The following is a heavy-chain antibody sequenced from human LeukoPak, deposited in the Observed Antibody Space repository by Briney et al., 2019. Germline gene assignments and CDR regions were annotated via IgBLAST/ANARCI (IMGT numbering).Heavy chain of an antibody. J-gene: IGHJ4*02. D-gene: IGHD2-21*02. V-gene: IGHV4-59*08. Sequence: SETLSLTCTVSGGSISSYYWSWIRQPPGKGLEWIGYIYYSGSTNYNPSLKSRVSISVDTSKNQFSLKLSSVTAADTAVYYCARGGYCGGDCYFYYWGQGTLVTVSS. CDR1: GGSISSYY. CDR3: ARGGYCGGDCYFYY. CDR2: IYYSGST.